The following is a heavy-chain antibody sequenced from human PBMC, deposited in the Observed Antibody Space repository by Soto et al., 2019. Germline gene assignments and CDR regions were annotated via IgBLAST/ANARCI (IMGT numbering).Heavy chain of an antibody. CDR3: ASGGLTDYFDY. J-gene: IGHJ4*02. CDR2: IWYDGSNK. D-gene: IGHD3-16*01. CDR1: GFTFSSYG. V-gene: IGHV3-33*01. Sequence: QVQLVESGGGVVQPGRSLRLSCAASGFTFSSYGMHWVRQAPGKGLEWVAVIWYDGSNKYYADSVKGRFTISRDTSKNTLYLQMNSLRAEDTAVYYCASGGLTDYFDYWGQGTLVTVSS.